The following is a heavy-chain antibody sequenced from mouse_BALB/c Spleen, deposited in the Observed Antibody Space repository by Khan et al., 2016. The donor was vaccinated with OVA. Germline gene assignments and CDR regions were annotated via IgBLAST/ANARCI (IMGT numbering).Heavy chain of an antibody. Sequence: EVELVESGGDLVKPGGSLKLSCAASGFTFSSYSMSWVRQTPDKRLEWVATISSDGDYTYYPDSVTGRFTISRDNAKNTLYLQMSSLKSEDTAMYDCASHLTGSFAYWGQGTLVTVSA. V-gene: IGHV5-6*01. CDR3: ASHLTGSFAY. J-gene: IGHJ3*01. CDR2: ISSDGDYT. D-gene: IGHD4-1*01. CDR1: GFTFSSYS.